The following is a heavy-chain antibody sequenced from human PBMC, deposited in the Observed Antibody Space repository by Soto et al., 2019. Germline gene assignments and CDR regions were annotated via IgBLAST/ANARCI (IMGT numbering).Heavy chain of an antibody. V-gene: IGHV3-48*01. J-gene: IGHJ4*02. CDR1: GFTFSSYN. Sequence: GGSLRLACAASGFTFSSYNMNWVRQAPGKGLEWVSHINYNSATMYYVDSVKGRFTISRDNAKNSLYLQMNSLRAEDTAVYYCARYGYSGYGLDYWGQGTLVTVSS. CDR3: ARYGYSGYGLDY. CDR2: INYNSATM. D-gene: IGHD5-12*01.